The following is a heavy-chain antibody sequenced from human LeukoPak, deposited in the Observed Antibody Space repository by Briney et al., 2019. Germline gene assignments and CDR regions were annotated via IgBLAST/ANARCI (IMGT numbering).Heavy chain of an antibody. CDR1: GGSISSYY. D-gene: IGHD1-1*01. Sequence: SETLSLTCTVSGGSISSYYWSWIRQPAGKGLEWIGRIYTSGSTNYNASLKSRVSMSVDTSKNQFSLKLSSVTAADTAMYYCASARQLSFDFWGQGTLVTVSS. CDR3: ASARQLSFDF. CDR2: IYTSGST. V-gene: IGHV4-4*07. J-gene: IGHJ4*02.